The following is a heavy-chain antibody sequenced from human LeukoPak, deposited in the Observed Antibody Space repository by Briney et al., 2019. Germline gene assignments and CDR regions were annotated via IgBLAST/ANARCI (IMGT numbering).Heavy chain of an antibody. Sequence: GGSLRLSCAASGFTFSSYAMSWVRQAPGKGLEWFSVISGSGGSTYYADSVKGRFTISRDNSKNTLYLQMNSLRAEDTAVYYCATPGGYQLLSWFDPWGQGTLVTVSS. V-gene: IGHV3-23*01. CDR3: ATPGGYQLLSWFDP. CDR2: ISGSGGST. J-gene: IGHJ5*02. D-gene: IGHD2-2*01. CDR1: GFTFSSYA.